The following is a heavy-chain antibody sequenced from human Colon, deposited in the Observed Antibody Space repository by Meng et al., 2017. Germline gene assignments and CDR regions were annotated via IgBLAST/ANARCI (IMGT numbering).Heavy chain of an antibody. V-gene: IGHV4-34*01. CDR1: AGPFSGYY. D-gene: IGHD2-15*01. CDR3: SSLLTLDY. CDR2: INHSGDT. J-gene: IGHJ4*02. Sequence: QLPLHPSGSGLWTPSQTLTLTCAINAGPFSGYYWSWIRQAPGKGLEWIGEINHSGDTHYNPSLKSRVSMSFDTSKKQLSLHLSSVTAADTAVYYCSSLLTLDYWGPGTLVTVSS.